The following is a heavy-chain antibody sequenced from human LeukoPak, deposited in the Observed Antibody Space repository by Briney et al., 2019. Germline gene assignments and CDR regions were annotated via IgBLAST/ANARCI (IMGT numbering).Heavy chain of an antibody. V-gene: IGHV1-69*05. Sequence: SVKVSCKASGDTFSSYAISWVRQAPGQGLGWIGEIIPICGTANYAQKFQGRVTITTDESTSTAYMELSSLRSEDTAVYYCARVSPDYYDSSRKPFDIWGQGTMVTVSS. CDR1: GDTFSSYA. D-gene: IGHD3-22*01. J-gene: IGHJ3*02. CDR2: IIPICGTA. CDR3: ARVSPDYYDSSRKPFDI.